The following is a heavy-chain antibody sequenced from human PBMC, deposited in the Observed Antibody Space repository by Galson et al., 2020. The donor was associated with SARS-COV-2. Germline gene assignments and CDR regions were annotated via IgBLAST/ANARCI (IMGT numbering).Heavy chain of an antibody. Sequence: GGSLRLSCAASGFTFSNAWMSWVRQAPGKGLEWVGRIKSKTDGGTTDYAAPVKGRFTISRDDSKNTLYLQMNSLKTEDTAVYYCTTDDPPSGSYYYYYYMDVGGKGTTVTVSS. D-gene: IGHD1-26*01. CDR3: TTDDPPSGSYYYYYYMDV. CDR2: IKSKTDGGTT. V-gene: IGHV3-15*01. J-gene: IGHJ6*03. CDR1: GFTFSNAW.